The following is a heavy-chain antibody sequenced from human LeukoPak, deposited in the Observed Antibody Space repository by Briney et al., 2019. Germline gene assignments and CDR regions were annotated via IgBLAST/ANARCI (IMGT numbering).Heavy chain of an antibody. CDR3: VRLEKVVVPATIDF. Sequence: SETLSLTCTVSGGSISSSSYYWGWIRQPPGKGLEWIGSIFYSGSTYYNPSLKSRVTISGDTSKSQFSLKLSSVTAADTAVYYCVRLEKVVVPATIDFWGQGTLVTVSP. CDR2: IFYSGST. D-gene: IGHD2-15*01. CDR1: GGSISSSSYY. V-gene: IGHV4-39*01. J-gene: IGHJ4*02.